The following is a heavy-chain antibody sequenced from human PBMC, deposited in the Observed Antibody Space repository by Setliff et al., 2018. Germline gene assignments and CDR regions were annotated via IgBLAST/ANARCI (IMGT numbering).Heavy chain of an antibody. CDR3: TNSYSSGNY. CDR1: GFAFSSSA. V-gene: IGHV3-15*01. D-gene: IGHD6-19*01. CDR2: IKSKTDGGTT. J-gene: IGHJ4*02. Sequence: GGSLSLSCAASGFAFSSSAMSWVRQAPGKGLEWVGRIKSKTDGGTTDYAAPVKGRFTISRDDSKNTLYLQMNSLKTEDTAVYYCTNSYSSGNYWGQGTLVTVSS.